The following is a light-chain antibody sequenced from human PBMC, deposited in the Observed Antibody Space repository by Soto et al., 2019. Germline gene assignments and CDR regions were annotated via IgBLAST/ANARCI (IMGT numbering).Light chain of an antibody. CDR3: SSYTTGSTLYV. J-gene: IGLJ1*01. Sequence: QSVLTQPASVSGSPGQSITISCPGTSGDVGGYYYVSWYQQLPGKAPKLMIYEVSNRPSGISNRFSGSKSGNTASLTISGLQAEDEADYYCSSYTTGSTLYVVGTGTKVTVL. V-gene: IGLV2-14*01. CDR1: SGDVGGYYY. CDR2: EVS.